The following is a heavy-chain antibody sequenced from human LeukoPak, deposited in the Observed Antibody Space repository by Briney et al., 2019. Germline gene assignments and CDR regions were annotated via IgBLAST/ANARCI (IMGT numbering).Heavy chain of an antibody. Sequence: SETLSLTCTVSGGSISSNYWSWIRQPPGKGLEWIGYIHYSGATNYNPSLKSRVTISADTSKNQFSLKLSSVTAADTTMYYCARDAAGFNSSWEFDYWGQGTLVTVSS. D-gene: IGHD6-13*01. CDR1: GGSISSNY. J-gene: IGHJ4*02. V-gene: IGHV4-59*01. CDR3: ARDAAGFNSSWEFDY. CDR2: IHYSGAT.